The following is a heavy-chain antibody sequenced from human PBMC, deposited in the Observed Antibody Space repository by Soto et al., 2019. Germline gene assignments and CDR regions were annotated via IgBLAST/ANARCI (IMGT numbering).Heavy chain of an antibody. D-gene: IGHD6-19*01. Sequence: QVQLQQSGPGLVKPSQTLSLICAISGDSVSSKTATWNWIRQSPSRGLEWLGRTYYRSKWYNDYAVSVKIRVVITPDTSKNQVSLQLNSVTPDDAAVYFCARDGSGFHWYFDLWGRGTLVTVSS. CDR1: GDSVSSKTAT. CDR2: TYYRSKWYN. J-gene: IGHJ2*01. CDR3: ARDGSGFHWYFDL. V-gene: IGHV6-1*01.